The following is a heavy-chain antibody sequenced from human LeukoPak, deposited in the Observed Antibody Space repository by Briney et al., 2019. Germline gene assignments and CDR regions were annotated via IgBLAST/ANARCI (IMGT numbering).Heavy chain of an antibody. CDR2: FDPKDGDT. CDR3: ARDRGYSYAKKSSEYYYMDV. J-gene: IGHJ6*03. Sequence: ASVKVSCKVSGYTLTELSVHWVRQAPGKGLEWMGNFDPKDGDTIYAQRFQGRVTMTEDTSTHTAYMELSSLRSEDTAVYYCARDRGYSYAKKSSEYYYMDVWGKGTTVTISS. D-gene: IGHD5-18*01. V-gene: IGHV1-24*01. CDR1: GYTLTELS.